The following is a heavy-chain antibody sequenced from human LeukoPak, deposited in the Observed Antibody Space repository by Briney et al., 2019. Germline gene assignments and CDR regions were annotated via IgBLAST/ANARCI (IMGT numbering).Heavy chain of an antibody. D-gene: IGHD2-2*01. CDR1: GFTFSSYA. J-gene: IGHJ6*02. Sequence: GGSPRLSCAASGFTFSSYAMSWVRQAPGKGLEWVSAISGSGGSTYYADSVKGRFTISRDNSKNTLYLQMNSLRAEDTAVYYCAKHSTAHYYYYGMDVWGQGTTVTVSS. V-gene: IGHV3-23*01. CDR3: AKHSTAHYYYYGMDV. CDR2: ISGSGGST.